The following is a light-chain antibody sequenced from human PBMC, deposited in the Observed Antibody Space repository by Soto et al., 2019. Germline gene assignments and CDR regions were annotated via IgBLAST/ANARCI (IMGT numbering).Light chain of an antibody. CDR3: CSYAGGYTYL. CDR2: NSN. V-gene: IGLV1-44*01. Sequence: QSVLSQPPSASGTPGQTVIISRSGSRSVIGSNFVNWYQHLPGTAPKLLIYNSNQRPSGVPDRFSGSKSGTSASLAISGLQAEDEADYFCCSYAGGYTYLFGTGTKVTVL. J-gene: IGLJ1*01. CDR1: RSVIGSNF.